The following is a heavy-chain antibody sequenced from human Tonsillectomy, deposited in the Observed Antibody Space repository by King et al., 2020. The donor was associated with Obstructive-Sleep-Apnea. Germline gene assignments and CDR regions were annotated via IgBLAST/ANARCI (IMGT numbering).Heavy chain of an antibody. CDR3: ARGEGTMVRGVPVGFDP. D-gene: IGHD3-10*01. J-gene: IGHJ5*02. CDR1: GGSISSGGYY. V-gene: IGHV4-31*03. CDR2: IYYSGST. Sequence: VQLQESGPGLVKPSQTLSLTCTVSGGSISSGGYYWSWIRQHPGKGLEWIGYIYYSGSTYYNPSLKSRVTISVDTSKNQFSLKLSSVTAADTAVYYCARGEGTMVRGVPVGFDPWGQGTLVTVSS.